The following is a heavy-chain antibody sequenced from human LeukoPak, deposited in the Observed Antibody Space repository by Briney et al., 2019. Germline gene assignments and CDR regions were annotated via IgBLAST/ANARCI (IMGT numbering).Heavy chain of an antibody. CDR2: IHHSGST. CDR1: AGSINRFY. D-gene: IGHD1-26*01. Sequence: TSETLSLTCSVSAGSINRFYWNWIRQSPGKGLEWIGYIHHSGSTKYNPSLQSRVTMSMDTSKNQVSLKLSSVSAADSAVYSCATNTGSYFAWFDYWGQGTLVTVSS. CDR3: ATNTGSYFAWFDY. J-gene: IGHJ4*02. V-gene: IGHV4-59*03.